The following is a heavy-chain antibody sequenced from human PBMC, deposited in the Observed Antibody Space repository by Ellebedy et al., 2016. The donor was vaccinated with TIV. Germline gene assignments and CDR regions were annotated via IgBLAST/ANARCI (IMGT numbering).Heavy chain of an antibody. J-gene: IGHJ4*02. CDR1: GFTLSTYW. V-gene: IGHV3-7*01. CDR3: ARENGYYFDY. Sequence: PGGSLRLSCAASGFTLSTYWMNWVRQAPGKGLEWVACMRHDGREEYFVDSVKGRFTISRDNTKNSLYLQMNSLRAEDTAVYFCARENGYYFDYWGQGTLVIVSS. D-gene: IGHD6-25*01. CDR2: MRHDGREE.